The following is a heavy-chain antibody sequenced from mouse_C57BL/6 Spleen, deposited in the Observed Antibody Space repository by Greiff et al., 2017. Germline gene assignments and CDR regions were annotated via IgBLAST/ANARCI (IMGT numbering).Heavy chain of an antibody. CDR3: ARGAVVATGAMDY. D-gene: IGHD1-1*01. Sequence: DVQLVESGGDLVKPGGSLKLSCAASGFTFSSYGMSWVRPTPDKRLEWVATISSGGSYTYYPDSVKGRFTISRENAKNTLYLQMSSLKSEDTAMYYFARGAVVATGAMDYWGQGTSVTVSS. CDR2: ISSGGSYT. V-gene: IGHV5-6*01. J-gene: IGHJ4*01. CDR1: GFTFSSYG.